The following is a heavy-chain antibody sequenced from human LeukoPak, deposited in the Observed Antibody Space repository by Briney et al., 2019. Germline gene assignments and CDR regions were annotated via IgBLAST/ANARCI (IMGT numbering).Heavy chain of an antibody. V-gene: IGHV1-18*01. D-gene: IGHD2-2*01. CDR3: ALIPYCTTATCYYFDY. J-gene: IGHJ4*02. CDR2: ISTYNGDT. Sequence: ASVKVSCKASGGTFSNYAISWVRQAPGQGLEWMGWISTYNGDTNYAQKLQGRVTMTADTSTSTTYMELRSLRSDDTAVYYCALIPYCTTATCYYFDYWGQGTLVTVSS. CDR1: GGTFSNYA.